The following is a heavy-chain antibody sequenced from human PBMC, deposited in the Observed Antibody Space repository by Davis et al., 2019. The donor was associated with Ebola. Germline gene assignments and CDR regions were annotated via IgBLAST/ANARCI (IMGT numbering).Heavy chain of an antibody. CDR2: LSGSGGRT. V-gene: IGHV3-23*01. CDR1: GFSFSHFG. CDR3: AQRWGSYRYFRH. J-gene: IGHJ4*02. Sequence: PAESLTLSCAASGFSFSHFGMNWVRQAPGKGLEWVSGLSGSGGRTYYTGSVKGRFTISRDNSKNMLFLQMNSLRAEDTAVYYCAQRWGSYRYFRHWGQGTLVTVSS. D-gene: IGHD3-16*02.